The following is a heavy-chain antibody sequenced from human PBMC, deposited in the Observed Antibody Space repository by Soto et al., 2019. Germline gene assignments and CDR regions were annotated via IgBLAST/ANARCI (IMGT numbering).Heavy chain of an antibody. D-gene: IGHD1-26*01. CDR3: ARDLLSGRYGMDV. Sequence: SETLSLTCTVSGGSINSDYWSWIRQPPEKGLEWIGYVRNSGSTNYNPSLKSRVTISVDTSKNQFSLKLSSVTAADTGVYYCARDLLSGRYGMDVWGQGTTVTVSS. V-gene: IGHV4-59*01. CDR2: VRNSGST. CDR1: GGSINSDY. J-gene: IGHJ6*02.